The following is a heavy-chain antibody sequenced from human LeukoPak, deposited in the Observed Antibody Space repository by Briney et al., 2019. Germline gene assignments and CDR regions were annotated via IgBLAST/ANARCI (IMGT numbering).Heavy chain of an antibody. CDR1: GYTFTGYY. J-gene: IGHJ4*02. CDR3: ARDAGYYYDSSGYYHIYYFDG. CDR2: INPNSGGT. V-gene: IGHV1-2*02. D-gene: IGHD3-22*01. Sequence: ASVKVSCKASGYTFTGYYMHWVRQAPGQGLEWMGWINPNSGGTNYAQKFQGRVTMTRDTSISTAYMALSRLRSDDTAVYYCARDAGYYYDSSGYYHIYYFDGWGQGTLVTASS.